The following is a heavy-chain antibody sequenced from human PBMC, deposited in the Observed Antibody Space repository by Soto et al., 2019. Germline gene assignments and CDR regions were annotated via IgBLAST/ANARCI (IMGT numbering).Heavy chain of an antibody. CDR1: GFTFSNYW. CDR3: ILTRPTFDQ. Sequence: GGSLRLSCAASGFTFSNYWTHWVRQAPGKGLVWVSSINIDGTNTNYADSVKGRFTISRDNTKNTLYLQMSSLRADDTAVYYCILTRPTFDQWGQGTPVTVSS. V-gene: IGHV3-74*01. J-gene: IGHJ4*02. D-gene: IGHD2-8*02. CDR2: INIDGTNT.